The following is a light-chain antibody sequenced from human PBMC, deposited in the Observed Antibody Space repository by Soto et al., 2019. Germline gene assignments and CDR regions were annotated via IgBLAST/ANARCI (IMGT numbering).Light chain of an antibody. CDR2: DVS. CDR3: RSYTRSSTYV. CDR1: SRDVGGYNY. Sequence: SSLAQPPPLSGSPGQSVTISCTGASRDVGGYNYVSWYRQHPGRAPKLMIYDVSNRPSGVSNRLSGSKSGNTASLTISGLQAEDEADYYCRSYTRSSTYVFGTGTKVTVL. V-gene: IGLV2-14*01. J-gene: IGLJ1*01.